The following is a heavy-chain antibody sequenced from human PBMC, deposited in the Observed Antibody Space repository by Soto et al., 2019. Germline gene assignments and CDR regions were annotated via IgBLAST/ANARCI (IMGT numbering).Heavy chain of an antibody. V-gene: IGHV1-69*06. CDR1: GGTFSSYA. Sequence: SVKVPCKASGGTFSSYAISWVRQAPGQGLEWMGGIVPIFGTANYAQKYQGRVTMTEDTSTDTAYMELSSLRSEDTAVYYCATGRVAATVVPWFDPWGQGTLVTVSS. D-gene: IGHD2-15*01. J-gene: IGHJ5*02. CDR2: IVPIFGTA. CDR3: ATGRVAATVVPWFDP.